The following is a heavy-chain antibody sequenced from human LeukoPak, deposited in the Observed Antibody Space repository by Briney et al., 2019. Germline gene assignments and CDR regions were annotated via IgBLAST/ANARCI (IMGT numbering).Heavy chain of an antibody. CDR2: ISGSGCST. V-gene: IGHV3-23*01. J-gene: IGHJ4*02. CDR3: AKLIDYYGSGSLTRFDY. CDR1: GFTFSSYA. Sequence: GGSLRLSCAASGFTFSSYAMSWVRQAPGKGLEWVSAISGSGCSTYYADSVKGRFTISRDNSKNTLYLQMNSLRAEDTAVYYCAKLIDYYGSGSLTRFDYWGQGTLVTVSS. D-gene: IGHD3-10*01.